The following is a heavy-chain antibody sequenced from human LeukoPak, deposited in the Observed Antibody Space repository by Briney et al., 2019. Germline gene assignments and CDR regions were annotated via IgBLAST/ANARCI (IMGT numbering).Heavy chain of an antibody. V-gene: IGHV3-21*01. J-gene: IGHJ4*02. CDR2: ISKSSTYI. CDR3: ARVDYYDTSGYYKFDY. CDR1: GFALGDYY. Sequence: PGGSLRLSCAASGFALGDYYMEWVRQAPGKGLEWVSSISKSSTYIYYADSVKGRFTLSRDNAKNSLYMQMNSLRAEDTAVYYCARVDYYDTSGYYKFDYWGQGTLVTVSS. D-gene: IGHD3-22*01.